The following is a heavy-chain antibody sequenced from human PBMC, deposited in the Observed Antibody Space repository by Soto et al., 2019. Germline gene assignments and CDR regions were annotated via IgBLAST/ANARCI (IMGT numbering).Heavy chain of an antibody. CDR2: IYYSGST. CDR1: GGSISSSSYY. Sequence: SEALSLTCTVSGGSISSSSYYWGWIRQPPGKGLEWIGSIYYSGSTYYNPSLKSRVTISVDTSKNQFSLKLSSVTAADTAVYYCARHFYDILTGYRPLNWFDPWGQGTLVTVSS. D-gene: IGHD3-9*01. CDR3: ARHFYDILTGYRPLNWFDP. V-gene: IGHV4-39*01. J-gene: IGHJ5*02.